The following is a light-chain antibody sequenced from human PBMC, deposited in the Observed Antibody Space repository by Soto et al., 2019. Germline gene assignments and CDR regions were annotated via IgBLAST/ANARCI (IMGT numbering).Light chain of an antibody. CDR3: QQRSNWPT. J-gene: IGKJ2*01. V-gene: IGKV3-11*01. Sequence: EIVLTQSPATLSLSPGERATLSCRASQSVSSYLAWYQQRPGQAPRLLIYDASNRATGIPARFSGSGSETDFTLHISSLEPEDFAVYYCQQRSNWPTFGQGTKLEIK. CDR1: QSVSSY. CDR2: DAS.